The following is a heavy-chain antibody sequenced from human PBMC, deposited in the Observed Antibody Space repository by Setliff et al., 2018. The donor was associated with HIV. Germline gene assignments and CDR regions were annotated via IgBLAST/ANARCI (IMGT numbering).Heavy chain of an antibody. CDR2: IVVDSGNT. CDR3: AALYYDSSGYYPGAFDI. Sequence: ASVKVSCKASGFSFISSAMQWVRQARGQRLEWIGWIVVDSGNTNYAQKFQERVTITRDMSTSTAYMELSSLRSEDTAVYYCAALYYDSSGYYPGAFDIWGQGTMVTVSS. CDR1: GFSFISSA. D-gene: IGHD3-22*01. J-gene: IGHJ3*02. V-gene: IGHV1-58*02.